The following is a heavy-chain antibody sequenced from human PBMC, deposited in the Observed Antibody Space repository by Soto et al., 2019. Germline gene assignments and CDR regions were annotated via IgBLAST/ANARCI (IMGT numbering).Heavy chain of an antibody. CDR2: IYSGGGT. CDR3: ARVSPTRADALDI. J-gene: IGHJ3*02. Sequence: EMQLVETGGALIQPGGSLRLSCAASGFTDSNNYMSWVRQAPGKGLEWVSVIYSGGGTDYADSVKGRFTISRDYANNTEYSEMTSVRADDSALYCCARVSPTRADALDIWGQGTMVTVSS. CDR1: GFTDSNNY. V-gene: IGHV3-53*02. D-gene: IGHD5-12*01.